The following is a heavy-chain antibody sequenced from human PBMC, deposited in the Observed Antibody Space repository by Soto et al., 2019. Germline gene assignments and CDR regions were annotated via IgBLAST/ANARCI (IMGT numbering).Heavy chain of an antibody. Sequence: QVQLVESGGGVVQPGRSLRLSCAASGFTFSSYGMHWVRQAPGTGLEWVAVISYDGSNKYYADSVKGRFTIARDNSKNTLFLHMSSLRAEDTAVYYCVKDGSSGWPYYYGLDVWGQGTSVTVSS. CDR3: VKDGSSGWPYYYGLDV. D-gene: IGHD6-19*01. V-gene: IGHV3-30*18. J-gene: IGHJ6*02. CDR1: GFTFSSYG. CDR2: ISYDGSNK.